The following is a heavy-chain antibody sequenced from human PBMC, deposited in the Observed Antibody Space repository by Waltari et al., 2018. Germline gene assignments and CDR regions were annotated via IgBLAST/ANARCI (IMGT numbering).Heavy chain of an antibody. J-gene: IGHJ1*01. CDR3: ARVLERSAYPDEYFNH. CDR2: INGAGSDT. D-gene: IGHD3-16*01. CDR1: GFTLSDCW. Sequence: EVQLVESGGDLVQPGGSLRLSWLASGFTLSDCWMCGVRQAPGKGLVWVSRINGAGSDTSYADSVKGRFTISRDNAKNTLFLQMNSLTAEDTAVYYCARVLERSAYPDEYFNHWGQGTLVSVSP. V-gene: IGHV3-74*01.